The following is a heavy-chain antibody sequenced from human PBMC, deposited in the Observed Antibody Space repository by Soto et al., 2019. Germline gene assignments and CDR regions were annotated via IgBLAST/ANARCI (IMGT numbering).Heavy chain of an antibody. CDR2: INPGGGST. CDR1: GYAFTNYY. Sequence: QVQLVQSGAEVKKPGASVKVSCKASGYAFTNYYIHWVRQAPGQGLEWMGVINPGGGSTTYAQKFQGRVTMTRDTSTNTLYMELSSLRSEDTAIYYCARDYIWGNEDYFDSWGQGTLVTVSS. D-gene: IGHD3-16*01. CDR3: ARDYIWGNEDYFDS. J-gene: IGHJ4*02. V-gene: IGHV1-46*01.